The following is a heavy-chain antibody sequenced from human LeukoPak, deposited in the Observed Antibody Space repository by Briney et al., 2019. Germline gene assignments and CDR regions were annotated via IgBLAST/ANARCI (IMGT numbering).Heavy chain of an antibody. CDR1: GGPISSYY. CDR2: IYYSGST. V-gene: IGHV4-59*08. Sequence: SETLSLTCTVSGGPISSYYWSWIRQPPGKGLEWIGYIYYSGSTNYNPSLKSRVTVSVDTSKNQFSLKLSSVTAADTAVYYCASSIYDTRGYYFDYWGQGTLVTVSS. J-gene: IGHJ4*02. D-gene: IGHD3-22*01. CDR3: ASSIYDTRGYYFDY.